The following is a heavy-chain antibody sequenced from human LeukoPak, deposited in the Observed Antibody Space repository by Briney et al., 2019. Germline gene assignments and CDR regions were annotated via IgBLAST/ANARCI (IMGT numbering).Heavy chain of an antibody. CDR1: GFTFDDYG. CDR3: ARSISGYSYGPTNWFDP. J-gene: IGHJ5*02. D-gene: IGHD5-18*01. CDR2: INWNGGST. V-gene: IGHV3-20*04. Sequence: GGSLRLSCAASGFTFDDYGMSWVRQAPGKGLEWVSGINWNGGSTGYADSVKGRFTISRDNAKNSLYLQMNSLRAEDTALYYCARSISGYSYGPTNWFDPWGQGTLVTVSS.